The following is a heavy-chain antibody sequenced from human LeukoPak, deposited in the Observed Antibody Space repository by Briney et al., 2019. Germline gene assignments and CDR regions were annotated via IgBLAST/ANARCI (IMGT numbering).Heavy chain of an antibody. V-gene: IGHV3-48*01. Sequence: GGSLRLSCAASGFTFSSYSMNWVRQAPGKGLEWVSYISSSSSTIYYADSVKGRFTISRDNAKNSLYLQMNSLRAEGTAVYYCARVEYYDSSGYSNVWGQGTLVTVSS. CDR2: ISSSSSTI. CDR3: ARVEYYDSSGYSNV. D-gene: IGHD3-22*01. CDR1: GFTFSSYS. J-gene: IGHJ4*02.